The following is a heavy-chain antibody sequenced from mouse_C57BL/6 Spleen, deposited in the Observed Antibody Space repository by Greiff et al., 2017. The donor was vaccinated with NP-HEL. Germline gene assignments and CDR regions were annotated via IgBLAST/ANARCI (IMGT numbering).Heavy chain of an antibody. D-gene: IGHD2-3*01. Sequence: EVQLQQSGPELVKPGASVKISCKASGYSFTGYYMNWVKQSPEKSLEWIGEINPSTGGTTYNQKFKAKATLTVDKSSSTAYMQLKSLTSEDSAVYYCARGDGYYDAMDYWGQGTSVTVSS. J-gene: IGHJ4*01. CDR2: INPSTGGT. CDR1: GYSFTGYY. CDR3: ARGDGYYDAMDY. V-gene: IGHV1-42*01.